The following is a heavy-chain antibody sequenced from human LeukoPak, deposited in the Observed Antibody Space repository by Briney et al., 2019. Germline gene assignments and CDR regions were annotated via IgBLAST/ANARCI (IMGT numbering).Heavy chain of an antibody. CDR3: ARGAHYHDSSQGYDY. J-gene: IGHJ4*02. CDR2: INPNSAGT. D-gene: IGHD3-22*01. CDR1: GYTFTGYY. V-gene: IGHV1-2*02. Sequence: ASVKVSCKASGYTFTGYYTHWVRQAPGQGLALMGWINPNSAGTNYAQKVHGKVTMTRDTSNSTAYMELSRLRSDETAVYYCARGAHYHDSSQGYDYWGQGTLVTVSS.